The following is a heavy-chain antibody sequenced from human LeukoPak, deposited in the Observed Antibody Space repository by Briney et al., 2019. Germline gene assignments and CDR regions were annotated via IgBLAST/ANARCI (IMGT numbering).Heavy chain of an antibody. CDR1: GFTFSDYY. CDR2: ISSSGSTI. Sequence: GGSLRLSCAASGFTFSDYYMSWIRQAPGKGLEWVSYISSSGSTIYYADSVKGRFTISRDNAKNSPYLQMNSLRAEDTAVYYCARDFSSSAFDYWGQGTLVTVSS. V-gene: IGHV3-11*01. CDR3: ARDFSSSAFDY. J-gene: IGHJ4*02. D-gene: IGHD3-3*01.